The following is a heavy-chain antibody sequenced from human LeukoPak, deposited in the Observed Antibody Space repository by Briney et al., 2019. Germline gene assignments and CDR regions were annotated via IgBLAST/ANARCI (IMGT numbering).Heavy chain of an antibody. J-gene: IGHJ4*02. CDR3: AREYSGYDY. CDR2: IYPGDSDT. D-gene: IGHD5-12*01. V-gene: IGHV5-51*01. Sequence: EWMGIIYPGDSDTRYSPSFQGQVTISADKSISTAYLQWSSLKASDTAMYYCAREYSGYDYWGQGTLVTVSS.